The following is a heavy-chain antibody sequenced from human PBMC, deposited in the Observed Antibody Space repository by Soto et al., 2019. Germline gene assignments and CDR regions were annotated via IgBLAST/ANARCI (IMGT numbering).Heavy chain of an antibody. CDR2: IIPIFGTA. CDR3: ARGSSSGYSYGLVLGYYGMDV. J-gene: IGHJ6*02. V-gene: IGHV1-69*06. CDR1: GGTFSSYA. D-gene: IGHD5-18*01. Sequence: SVKVSCKASGGTFSSYAISWVRQAPGQGLEWMGGIIPIFGTANYAQKFQGRVTITADKSTSTAYMELSSLRSEDTAVYYCARGSSSGYSYGLVLGYYGMDVCGQGTTVTVSS.